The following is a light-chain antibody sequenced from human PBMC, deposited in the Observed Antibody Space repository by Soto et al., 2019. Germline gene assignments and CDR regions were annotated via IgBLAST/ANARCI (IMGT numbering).Light chain of an antibody. CDR2: TNY. Sequence: QTVVTQPPSASGTPGQRVTISCSGSNSNIGSNTVNWYQQLPGTAPKLLIYTNYQRPSGVPDRFSGSKSGTSASLAISGLQSEDEADYYCATWDDSLNGRVFGTGTKLTVL. CDR1: NSNIGSNT. CDR3: ATWDDSLNGRV. J-gene: IGLJ1*01. V-gene: IGLV1-44*01.